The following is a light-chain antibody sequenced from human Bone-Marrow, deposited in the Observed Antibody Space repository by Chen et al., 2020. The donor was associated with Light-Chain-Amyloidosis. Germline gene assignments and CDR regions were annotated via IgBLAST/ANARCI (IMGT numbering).Light chain of an antibody. CDR2: GSS. J-gene: IGKJ4*01. CDR3: QQYGTSPLT. CDR1: QTISSNY. V-gene: IGKV3-20*01. Sequence: ELVLTQSPGTLSLSPGEGANLSCRASQTISSNYLTWYQQTFGQAPRLLIYGSSSRATGIPDRFPGSGSGTDFTLTINRLEPEDFAMYYCQQYGTSPLTFGGGTKVEIK.